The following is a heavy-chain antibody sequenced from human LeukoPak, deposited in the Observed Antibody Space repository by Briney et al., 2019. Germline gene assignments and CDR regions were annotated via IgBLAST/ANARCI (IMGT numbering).Heavy chain of an antibody. V-gene: IGHV4-59*12. CDR2: IYHSGST. J-gene: IGHJ3*02. CDR3: ARDYGGNSDAFDI. D-gene: IGHD4-23*01. CDR1: GGSISSYY. Sequence: SETLSLTCTVSGGSISSYYWSWVRQPPGKGLEWIGEIYHSGSTNYNPSLKSRVTISVDKSKNQFSLKLSSVTAADTAVYYCARDYGGNSDAFDIWGQGTMVTVSS.